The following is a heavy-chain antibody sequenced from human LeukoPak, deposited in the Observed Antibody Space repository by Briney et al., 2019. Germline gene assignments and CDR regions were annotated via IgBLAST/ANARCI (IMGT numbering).Heavy chain of an antibody. V-gene: IGHV1-8*01. CDR1: GYTFTSYD. J-gene: IGHJ6*02. CDR3: ARGRMYYDFWSGYQYPVSYYYYGMDV. Sequence: GASVKVSCKASGYTFTSYDINWVRQATGQGLEWMGWMNPNSGNTGYAQKFQGRVTMTRNTSISTAYMEPSSLRSEDTAVYYCARGRMYYDFWSGYQYPVSYYYYGMDVWGQGTTVTVSS. D-gene: IGHD3-3*01. CDR2: MNPNSGNT.